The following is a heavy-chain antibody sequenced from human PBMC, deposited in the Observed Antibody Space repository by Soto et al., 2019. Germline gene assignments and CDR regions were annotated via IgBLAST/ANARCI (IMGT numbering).Heavy chain of an antibody. CDR1: GFPFTSYG. CDR3: VGRQYYFVY. D-gene: IGHD3-10*01. Sequence: QLQLVESGRGVVQPGRSLRLSCAASGFPFTSYGMHWVREGPDKGLEWVAIISYDGSDKYYADSVKGRFTISRDNSKNTLYLQMNSLRPEDTALYYCVGRQYYFVYRGQGTLVIVSS. CDR2: ISYDGSDK. V-gene: IGHV3-30*03. J-gene: IGHJ4*02.